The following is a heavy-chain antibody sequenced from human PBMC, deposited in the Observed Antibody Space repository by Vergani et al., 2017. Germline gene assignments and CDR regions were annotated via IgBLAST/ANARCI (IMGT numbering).Heavy chain of an antibody. V-gene: IGHV4-61*02. CDR3: ARGTFLHAFDN. Sequence: QVQLQESGPGLLKPSQTLSLTCSVAGDSISSGNYYWNWIRQPAGEGLEWMGRIYSSGSTGYNPSIKSRITMSLDTSKNQFSLSLSSVTAADTAVYYCARGTFLHAFDNWGQGTVVTVSS. J-gene: IGHJ3*02. D-gene: IGHD1-26*01. CDR1: GDSISSGNYY. CDR2: IYSSGST.